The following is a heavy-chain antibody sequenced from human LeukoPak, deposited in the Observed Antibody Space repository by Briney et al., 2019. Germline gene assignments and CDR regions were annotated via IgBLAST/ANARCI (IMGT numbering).Heavy chain of an antibody. V-gene: IGHV4-59*01. J-gene: IGHJ4*02. CDR3: ARDLRSSSFGEFNY. Sequence: PSETLSLTCTGYGGAISSYYWSWIRQPPGKGLEWIGYIYYSGSTNYNPSLKSRVTISVNMSKNQFSLKLSSVTAADTAVYYCARDLRSSSFGEFNYWGQGTLVTVSS. CDR2: IYYSGST. D-gene: IGHD3-10*01. CDR1: GGAISSYY.